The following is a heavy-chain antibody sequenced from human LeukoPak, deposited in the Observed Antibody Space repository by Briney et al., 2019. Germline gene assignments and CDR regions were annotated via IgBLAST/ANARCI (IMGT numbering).Heavy chain of an antibody. D-gene: IGHD3-10*01. V-gene: IGHV4-34*01. CDR3: ACRKNYYGSGSQTLGY. CDR1: GGSFSGYY. J-gene: IGHJ4*02. CDR2: INHSGST. Sequence: PSETLSLTCAVYGGSFSGYYWSWIRQPPGKGLEWIGEINHSGSTNYNPSLKSRVTISVDTSKNQFSLKLSSVTAADTAVYYCACRKNYYGSGSQTLGYWGQGTLVTVSS.